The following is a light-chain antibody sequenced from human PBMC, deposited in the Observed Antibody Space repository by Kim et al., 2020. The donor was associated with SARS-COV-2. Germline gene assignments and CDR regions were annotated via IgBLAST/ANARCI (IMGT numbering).Light chain of an antibody. CDR3: QYDYRL. V-gene: IGKV1-39*01. J-gene: IGKJ3*01. CDR2: AVS. Sequence: DIQLTQSPSSLSASVGDRVTITCRASQNIWKVLNWYQKKPGKAPKLLIYAVSTLQSGVPSRFSGSGSGTYFTLTIGNVQPDDFATYYCQYDYRLFGPGTKVDIK. CDR1: QNIWKV.